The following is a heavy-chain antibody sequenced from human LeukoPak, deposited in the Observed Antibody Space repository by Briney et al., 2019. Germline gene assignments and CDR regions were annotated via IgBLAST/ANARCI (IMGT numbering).Heavy chain of an antibody. CDR2: IYAGGST. V-gene: IGHV3-66*01. D-gene: IGHD2-21*01. J-gene: IGHJ6*02. CDR3: ASGLYGMDV. CDR1: GFTVSSNY. Sequence: GGSLRLSCAASGFTVSSNYMSWVRQAPGKWLEWVSMIYAGGSTYYADSVEGRFTISRDNSKNTLYLQMSSLRAEDTAVCYCASGLYGMDVWGQGTTVTVSS.